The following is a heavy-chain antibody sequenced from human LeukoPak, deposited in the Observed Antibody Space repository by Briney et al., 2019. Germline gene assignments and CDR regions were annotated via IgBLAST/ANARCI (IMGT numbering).Heavy chain of an antibody. CDR3: ARGARAGYNLEPFDY. J-gene: IGHJ4*02. Sequence: SESLSLTCTGSGVIISSGGCYWSWIRQHPGEDLEWIGYIYYSGTTYYNPSLKSRVFMSVDTSKNQFSLRLSPVTDADTAVYYCARGARAGYNLEPFDYWGQGTLVTVSS. D-gene: IGHD5-24*01. CDR1: GVIISSGGCY. CDR2: IYYSGTT. V-gene: IGHV4-31*03.